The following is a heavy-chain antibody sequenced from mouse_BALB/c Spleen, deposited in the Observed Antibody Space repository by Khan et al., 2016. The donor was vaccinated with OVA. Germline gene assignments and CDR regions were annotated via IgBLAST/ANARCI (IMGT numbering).Heavy chain of an antibody. CDR1: GYTFTSYC. V-gene: IGHV1-7*01. CDR3: ARDYERFAY. Sequence: QVQLQQSGAELAKPGASVKMSCKASGYTFTSYCMHWIKQRPGQGLEWIGYINPITVYTEYNQKFKDKATLTADKSSSTAYMQLSSLTSEDSAVYYCARDYERFAYWGQGTLVTVSA. CDR2: INPITVYT. D-gene: IGHD1-1*01. J-gene: IGHJ3*01.